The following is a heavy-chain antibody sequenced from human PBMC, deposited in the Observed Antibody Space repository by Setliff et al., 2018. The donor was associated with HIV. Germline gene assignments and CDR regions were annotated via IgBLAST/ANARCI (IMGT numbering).Heavy chain of an antibody. CDR2: IYTSGST. Sequence: SETLSLTCNVSGDSISTYYWSWIRQPPGKGLEWIGYIYTSGSTNYNPSLKSRVTISKDTSKNHFSLKLTSVTAADTAVYYCSRCLTRGGYYYYFYMDVWGKVTTVTVSS. V-gene: IGHV4-4*08. CDR3: SRCLTRGGYYYYFYMDV. J-gene: IGHJ6*03. CDR1: GDSISTYY. D-gene: IGHD7-27*01.